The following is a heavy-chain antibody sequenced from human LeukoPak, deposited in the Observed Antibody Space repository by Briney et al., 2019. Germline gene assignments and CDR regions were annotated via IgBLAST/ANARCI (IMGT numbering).Heavy chain of an antibody. D-gene: IGHD6-13*01. V-gene: IGHV4-59*01. CDR1: GGSISGYY. J-gene: IGHJ5*01. CDR2: IYYIGSN. CDR3: ARQVDSSSWNNWFDT. Sequence: SETLSLTCTVSGGSISGYYLSWVRQPPGKGLEWVGYIYYIGSNKYNPAIKSRVTISVDTTKNQFSLRLSSVTAADTAVYNCARQVDSSSWNNWFDTSGHRTPFTASS.